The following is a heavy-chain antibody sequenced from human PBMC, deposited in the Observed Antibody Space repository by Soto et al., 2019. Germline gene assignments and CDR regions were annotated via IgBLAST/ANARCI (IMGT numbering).Heavy chain of an antibody. CDR2: IYYSGST. V-gene: IGHV4-39*01. J-gene: IGHJ4*02. D-gene: IGHD3-10*01. Sequence: SETLSLTCTVSGGSISRSSYYWGWIRQPPGKGLEWIGSIYYSGSTYYNPSLKSRVTISVDTSKNQFSLKLSSVTAADAAVYYCATHQGYYGSGSYCFDYWGLGTLFTVSS. CDR1: GGSISRSSYY. CDR3: ATHQGYYGSGSYCFDY.